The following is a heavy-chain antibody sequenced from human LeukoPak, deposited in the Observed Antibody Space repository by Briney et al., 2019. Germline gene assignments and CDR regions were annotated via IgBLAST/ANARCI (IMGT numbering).Heavy chain of an antibody. CDR3: AKDGRAVAANY. D-gene: IGHD6-19*01. J-gene: IGHJ4*02. CDR1: GFTFSSYG. CDR2: ISGSGGST. V-gene: IGHV3-23*01. Sequence: GGTLRLSCAASGFTFSSYGMSWVRQAPGKGLEWVSAISGSGGSTYYADSVKGRFTISRDNSKNTLYLQMNSLRAEDTAVYYCAKDGRAVAANYWGQGTLVTVSS.